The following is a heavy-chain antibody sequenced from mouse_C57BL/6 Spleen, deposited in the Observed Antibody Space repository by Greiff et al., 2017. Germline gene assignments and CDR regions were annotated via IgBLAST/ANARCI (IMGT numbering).Heavy chain of an antibody. CDR2: IYPGDGDT. V-gene: IGHV1-80*01. D-gene: IGHD1-1*01. J-gene: IGHJ3*01. CDR1: GYAFSSYW. CDR3: ARDDGSSSAWFAY. Sequence: QVQLQQSGAELVKPGASVKISCKASGYAFSSYWMNWVKQRPGKGLEWIGQIYPGDGDTNYNGKFKGKATLTADKSSSTAYMQLSSLTSEDSAVYFCARDDGSSSAWFAYWGQGTLVTVSA.